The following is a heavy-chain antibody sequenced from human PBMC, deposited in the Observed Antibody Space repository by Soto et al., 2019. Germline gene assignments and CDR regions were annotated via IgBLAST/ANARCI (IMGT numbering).Heavy chain of an antibody. CDR1: GFNFTTNN. CDR2: ISESSTFI. CDR3: ARGGVVPSAGYFDL. J-gene: IGHJ2*01. D-gene: IGHD2-2*01. Sequence: EVQLVESGGGLVKPGESLRLSCAASGFNFTTNNVNWVRQAPGKGLEWIASISESSTFIYYAESLKGRFTVSRDNARNSVFLHINTLRPDDTAVYYCARGGVVPSAGYFDLWGRGTLVTVSS. V-gene: IGHV3-21*01.